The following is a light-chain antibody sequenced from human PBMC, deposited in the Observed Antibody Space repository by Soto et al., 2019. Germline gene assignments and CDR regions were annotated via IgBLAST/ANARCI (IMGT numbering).Light chain of an antibody. Sequence: DIQMTQSPSSLSASIGDRVTITCQASQDISTHLNWYQQKPGKAPKLLMFAASNLQTGVPSRFSGRGSGTHFTFTISSLQPEDFATYYCQQYDNLPVTFGHGTRLEIK. J-gene: IGKJ5*01. CDR1: QDISTH. CDR3: QQYDNLPVT. CDR2: AAS. V-gene: IGKV1-33*01.